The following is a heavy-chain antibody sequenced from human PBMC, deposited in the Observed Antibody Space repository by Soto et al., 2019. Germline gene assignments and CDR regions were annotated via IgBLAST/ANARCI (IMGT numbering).Heavy chain of an antibody. D-gene: IGHD6-19*01. Sequence: SVKVSCKASGGTFSSYAISWVRQAPGQGLEWMGGIIPIFGTANYAQKVQGRVTITADKSTSTDYMELRSLRSEATAVYYCARVPPSSGWSYYFDYWGQGTLVTVSS. CDR3: ARVPPSSGWSYYFDY. CDR1: GGTFSSYA. V-gene: IGHV1-69*06. J-gene: IGHJ4*02. CDR2: IIPIFGTA.